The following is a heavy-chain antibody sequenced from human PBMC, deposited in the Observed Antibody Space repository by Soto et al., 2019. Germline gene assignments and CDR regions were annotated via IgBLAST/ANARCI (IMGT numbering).Heavy chain of an antibody. CDR2: INPHGGST. CDR1: GDTFTGYY. CDR3: ARSSGGNFGIIIEGSNWFDP. Sequence: GASVNVSCKASGDTFTGYYKNWVRQAPGQGLEWMGVINPHGGSTKYAQKFQGRVTMTRDTSRSTVYMELRSLRSDDTAIYYCARSSGGNFGIIIEGSNWFDPWGQGTLVTVSS. V-gene: IGHV1-46*01. J-gene: IGHJ5*02. D-gene: IGHD3-3*01.